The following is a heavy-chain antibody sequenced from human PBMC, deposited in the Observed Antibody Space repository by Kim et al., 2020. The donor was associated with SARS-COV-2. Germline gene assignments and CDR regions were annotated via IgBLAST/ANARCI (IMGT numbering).Heavy chain of an antibody. Sequence: SVKVSCKASGGTFSSYAISWVRQAPGQGLEWMGGIIPIFGTANYAQKFQGRVTITADESTSTAYMELSSLRSEDTAVYYCATRLMTQYYFDYWGQGTLVTVSS. CDR1: GGTFSSYA. V-gene: IGHV1-69*13. D-gene: IGHD3-16*01. CDR3: ATRLMTQYYFDY. J-gene: IGHJ4*02. CDR2: IIPIFGTA.